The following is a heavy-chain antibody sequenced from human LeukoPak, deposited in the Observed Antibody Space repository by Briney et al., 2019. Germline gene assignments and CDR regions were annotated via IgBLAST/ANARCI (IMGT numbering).Heavy chain of an antibody. V-gene: IGHV4-39*07. J-gene: IGHJ6*02. CDR2: INHSGST. D-gene: IGHD4-17*01. CDR3: ARGAYGSFLYYYGMDV. Sequence: SETLSLTCTVSGGSISSGDYYWSWIRQPPGKGLEWIGEINHSGSTNYNPSLKSRVTISVDTSKNQFSLKLSSVTAADTAVYYCARGAYGSFLYYYGMDVWGQGTTVTVSS. CDR1: GGSISSGDYY.